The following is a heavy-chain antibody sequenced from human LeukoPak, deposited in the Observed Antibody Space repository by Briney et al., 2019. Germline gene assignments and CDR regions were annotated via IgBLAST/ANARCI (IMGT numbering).Heavy chain of an antibody. CDR2: INTDGTVT. V-gene: IGHV3-74*01. Sequence: GGSLRLSCAASGFTFSKDWMLWVRQAPGKELVSGSRINTDGTVTAYADSVKGRFTVSRDNADNTMFLQMNSVRDEDTAVYYCATKQWLAPPPDSWGQGTPVTVSS. D-gene: IGHD6-19*01. CDR1: GFTFSKDW. CDR3: ATKQWLAPPPDS. J-gene: IGHJ4*02.